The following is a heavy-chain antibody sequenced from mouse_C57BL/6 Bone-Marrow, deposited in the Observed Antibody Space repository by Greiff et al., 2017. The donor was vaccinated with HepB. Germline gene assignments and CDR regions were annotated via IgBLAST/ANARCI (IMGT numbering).Heavy chain of an antibody. Sequence: QVQLQQSGPELVKPGASVKISCKASGYSFTSYYIHWVKQRPGQGLEWIGWIYPGSGNTKYNEKFKGKATLTADTSSSTAYMQLSSLTSEDSAVYYCSREDYYSNSCAMDYWGQGTSVTVSS. CDR1: GYSFTSYY. CDR2: IYPGSGNT. D-gene: IGHD2-5*01. CDR3: SREDYYSNSCAMDY. J-gene: IGHJ4*01. V-gene: IGHV1-66*01.